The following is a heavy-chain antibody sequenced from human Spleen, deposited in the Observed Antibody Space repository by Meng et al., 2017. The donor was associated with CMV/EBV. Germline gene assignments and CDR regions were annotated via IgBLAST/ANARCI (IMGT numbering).Heavy chain of an antibody. CDR1: GFTFSSYG. Sequence: GESLKISCAASGFTFSSYGMHWVRQAPGKGLEWVAVIWYDGSNKYYADSVKGRFTISRDNSKNTLYLQMNSLRAEDTAVYYCATKDPVVATEYYYYYSMDVWGQGTTVTVSS. D-gene: IGHD2-2*01. V-gene: IGHV3-33*01. CDR3: ATKDPVVATEYYYYYSMDV. J-gene: IGHJ6*02. CDR2: IWYDGSNK.